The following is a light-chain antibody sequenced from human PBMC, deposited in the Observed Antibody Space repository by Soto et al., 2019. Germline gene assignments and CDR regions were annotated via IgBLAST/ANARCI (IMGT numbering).Light chain of an antibody. CDR2: DVS. CDR1: INDVGGYNF. V-gene: IGLV2-11*01. Sequence: QSALTQPRSVSGSPGQSVTISCTGTINDVGGYNFVSWYQQHPGKVPKLFIYDVSRRPSGVPDRFSGSKSGNTASLTISGLQAVDEADYYCSSYAGSYTLVFGGGTKVTVL. J-gene: IGLJ2*01. CDR3: SSYAGSYTLV.